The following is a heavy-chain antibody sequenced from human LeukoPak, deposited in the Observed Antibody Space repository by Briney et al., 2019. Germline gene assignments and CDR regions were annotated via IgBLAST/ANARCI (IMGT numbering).Heavy chain of an antibody. CDR2: IYHSGST. D-gene: IGHD4-17*01. V-gene: IGHV4-39*01. Sequence: SETLSLTCTVSGGSISSSSYYWGWIRQPPGKGLEWIGCIYHSGSTHYNPSLKSRLTIFVDTSKNQFSLKVNSVTAADTADYYCARNGTVTVSGTKFNYFDYWGQGTLVTVSS. CDR1: GGSISSSSYY. CDR3: ARNGTVTVSGTKFNYFDY. J-gene: IGHJ4*02.